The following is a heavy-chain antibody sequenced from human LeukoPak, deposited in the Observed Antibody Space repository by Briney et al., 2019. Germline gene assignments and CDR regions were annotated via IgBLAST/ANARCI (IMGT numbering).Heavy chain of an antibody. CDR1: GGSLSPHY. V-gene: IGHV4-34*01. D-gene: IGHD3-3*01. J-gene: IGHJ5*02. CDR3: ARGPSITIFGVVMYTWFDP. CDR2: INNRGTT. Sequence: KPSETLSLTCAVSGGSLSPHYWSWIRRPLGKGLEWIGEINNRGTTNYSPSLRGRATISVDTSKNQFSLNLISATAADTAVYYCARGPSITIFGVVMYTWFDPWGQGTPVSVSS.